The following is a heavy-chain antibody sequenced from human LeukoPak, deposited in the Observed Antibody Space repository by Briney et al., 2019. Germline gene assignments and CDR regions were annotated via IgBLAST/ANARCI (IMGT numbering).Heavy chain of an antibody. J-gene: IGHJ6*03. D-gene: IGHD3-3*01. Sequence: ASVKVSCKASGGTFSSYAISWVRQAPGQGLEWMGGIIPIFGTVNYAQKFQGRVTITADKSTSTAYMELTSLRSEDTAVYYCARSLFRFLEWSYRSYYYYYMDVWGKGTTVTVSS. V-gene: IGHV1-69*06. CDR1: GGTFSSYA. CDR2: IIPIFGTV. CDR3: ARSLFRFLEWSYRSYYYYYMDV.